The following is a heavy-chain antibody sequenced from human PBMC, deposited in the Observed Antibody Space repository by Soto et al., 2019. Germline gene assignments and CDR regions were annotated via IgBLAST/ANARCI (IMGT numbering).Heavy chain of an antibody. Sequence: LSLTCTVSGGSISSYCCSWILQPPGKRLDCIRYIYYSGSTNYNPPLKSRVTISVDTYKNQFYLKLSSVTAADTAVYYCAGSGSSPYYYYYGMDVWGQGTTVTVSS. CDR2: IYYSGST. J-gene: IGHJ6*02. CDR3: AGSGSSPYYYYYGMDV. CDR1: GGSISSYC. D-gene: IGHD3-10*01. V-gene: IGHV4-59*01.